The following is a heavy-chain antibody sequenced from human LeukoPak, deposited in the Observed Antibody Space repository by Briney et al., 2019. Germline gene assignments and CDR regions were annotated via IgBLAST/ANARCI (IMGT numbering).Heavy chain of an antibody. V-gene: IGHV4-38-2*02. J-gene: IGHJ4*02. D-gene: IGHD5-12*01. CDR3: ATRRKYSGYDRRCYFDY. CDR1: GYSISSGYY. CDR2: INHSGST. Sequence: SETLSLTCTVSGYSISSGYYWGWIRQPPGKGLEWIGEINHSGSTNYNPSLKSRVTISVDTSKNQFSLKLSSVTAADTAVYYCATRRKYSGYDRRCYFDYWGQGTLVTVSS.